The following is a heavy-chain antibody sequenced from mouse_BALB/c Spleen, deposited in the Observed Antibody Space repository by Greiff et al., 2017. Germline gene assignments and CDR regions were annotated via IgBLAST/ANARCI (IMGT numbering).Heavy chain of an antibody. V-gene: IGHV5-17*02. CDR2: ISSGSSTI. D-gene: IGHD2-12*01. J-gene: IGHJ2*01. Sequence: EVMLVESGGGLVQPGGSRKLSCAASGFTFSSFGMHWVRQAPEKGLEWVAYISSGSSTIYYADTVKGRFTISRDNPKNTLFLQMTSLRSEDTAMYYCASLRLDYWGQGTTLTVSS. CDR3: ASLRLDY. CDR1: GFTFSSFG.